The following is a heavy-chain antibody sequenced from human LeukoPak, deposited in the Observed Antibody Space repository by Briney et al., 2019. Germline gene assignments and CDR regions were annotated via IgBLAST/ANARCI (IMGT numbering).Heavy chain of an antibody. CDR2: INHSGST. J-gene: IGHJ4*02. D-gene: IGHD5-12*01. CDR1: GGSFSGYY. Sequence: SETLSLTCAVYGGSFSGYYWSWIRQPPGKGLEWIGEINHSGSTNYDPSLKSRVTISVDTSKNQFSLKLSSVTAADTAVYYCARGPRYSGYFWGQGTLVTVSS. V-gene: IGHV4-34*01. CDR3: ARGPRYSGYF.